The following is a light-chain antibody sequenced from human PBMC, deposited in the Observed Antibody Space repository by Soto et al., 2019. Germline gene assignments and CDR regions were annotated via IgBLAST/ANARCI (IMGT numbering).Light chain of an antibody. J-gene: IGLJ1*01. Sequence: QSALTQPRSVSGSPGQSVTISCTGTSSDVGGYNYVSWYQQHPGKAPKVLIYDVSKRPSGVPDRVSGSKSGNTASLTISGLQAEDEADYYCCSYTDSSNYVFGTGTKVTVL. CDR3: CSYTDSSNYV. V-gene: IGLV2-11*01. CDR2: DVS. CDR1: SSDVGGYNY.